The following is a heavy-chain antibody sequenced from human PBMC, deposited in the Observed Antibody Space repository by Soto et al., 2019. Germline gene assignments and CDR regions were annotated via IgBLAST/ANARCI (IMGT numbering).Heavy chain of an antibody. V-gene: IGHV1-46*01. CDR2: IDPSGGST. D-gene: IGHD1-26*01. J-gene: IGHJ3*02. CDR3: ARDSGHYYRSDAFDK. Sequence: ASVKVSCKASGYTFTASYMHWVRQAPGQGLEWMGIIDPSGGSTSYSQKFQGRVSMTRDTSTSTVYMELNSLRSEDTAVFYCARDSGHYYRSDAFDKWGQGTMVTVSS. CDR1: GYTFTASY.